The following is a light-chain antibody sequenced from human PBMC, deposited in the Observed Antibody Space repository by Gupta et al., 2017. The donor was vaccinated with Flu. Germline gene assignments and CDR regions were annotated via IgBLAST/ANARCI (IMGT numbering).Light chain of an antibody. J-gene: IGLJ3*02. CDR3: QSYDSGLSVV. V-gene: IGLV1-40*01. Sequence: SSSNIGAGYDVHWYQQLPGSGPTLLISANNNRPSGVPDRFSGSKSGTSASLAITGLQPEDEADYYCQSYDSGLSVVFGGGTKLTVL. CDR1: SSNIGAGYD. CDR2: ANN.